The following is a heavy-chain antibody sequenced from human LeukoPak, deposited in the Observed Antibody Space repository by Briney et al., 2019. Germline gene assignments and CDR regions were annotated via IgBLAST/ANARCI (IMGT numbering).Heavy chain of an antibody. V-gene: IGHV3-15*01. D-gene: IGHD3-3*01. J-gene: IGHJ4*02. CDR2: IKSKAAGGTT. CDR1: GFTFSDHS. Sequence: PGGSLRLSCAASGFTFSDHSMDWVRQAPGKGLEWVGRIKSKAAGGTTDYTAPVRGRFTISRDDSKNTVYLQMNSLKTEDTAVYYCTAERGYSFYYWGQGTLVTVSS. CDR3: TAERGYSFYY.